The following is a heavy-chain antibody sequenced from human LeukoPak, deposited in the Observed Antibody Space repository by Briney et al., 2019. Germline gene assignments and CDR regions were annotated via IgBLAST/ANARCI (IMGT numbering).Heavy chain of an antibody. V-gene: IGHV3-30*18. D-gene: IGHD6-13*01. J-gene: IGHJ4*02. Sequence: GGSLRLSCAASGFTFSSYGMHWVRQAPGKGLEWVAVISYDGSNKYYADSVKGRFTISRDNSMNTLYLQMNSLRAEDTAVYYCAKLAAGIGVSQDYWGQGTLVTVSS. CDR1: GFTFSSYG. CDR3: AKLAAGIGVSQDY. CDR2: ISYDGSNK.